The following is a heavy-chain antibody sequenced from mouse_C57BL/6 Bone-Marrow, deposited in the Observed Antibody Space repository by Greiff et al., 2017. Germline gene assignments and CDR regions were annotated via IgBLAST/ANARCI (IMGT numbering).Heavy chain of an antibody. J-gene: IGHJ2*01. Sequence: LQQPGAELVMPGASVKLSCKASGYTFTSYWMHWVKQRPGQGLEWIGAIDPSDSYTNYNQKFKGKSTLTVDKSSSTAYMQLSSLTSADSEDYYCARDGYGSSYAVLDYWGQGTTLTVSS. CDR2: IDPSDSYT. CDR3: ARDGYGSSYAVLDY. CDR1: GYTFTSYW. D-gene: IGHD1-1*01. V-gene: IGHV1-69*01.